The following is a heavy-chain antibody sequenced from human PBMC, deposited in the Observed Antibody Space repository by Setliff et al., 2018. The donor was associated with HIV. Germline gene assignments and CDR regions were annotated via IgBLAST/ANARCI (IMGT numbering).Heavy chain of an antibody. CDR3: ASGVGHFDTSYSEKD. CDR1: DDTFTRFG. V-gene: IGHV1-69*06. D-gene: IGHD3-10*01. J-gene: IGHJ4*02. Sequence: SVKVSCKASDDTFTRFGISWVRQAPGQGLEWVGAIFPRIGTTNHAQKVQGRVTMTADKSISTGYMKMTSLRSEDTAVHYCASGVGHFDTSYSEKDWGQGTLVTSPQ. CDR2: IFPRIGTT.